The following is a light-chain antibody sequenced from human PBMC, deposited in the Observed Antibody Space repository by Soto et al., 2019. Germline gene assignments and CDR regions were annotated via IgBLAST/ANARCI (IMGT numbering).Light chain of an antibody. J-gene: IGLJ1*01. V-gene: IGLV1-44*01. CDR1: SSNIGRDP. CDR2: DNN. CDR3: AGWDGSLRAFV. Sequence: SVRTHPRWESVNPAQRVTISKSGSSSNIGRDPVNWYQELPGTAPKLLIYDNNQRPSGVPDRFSGSKSGTSASLAISGLQSSDEADYFCAGWDGSLRAFVFGTGTKVTV.